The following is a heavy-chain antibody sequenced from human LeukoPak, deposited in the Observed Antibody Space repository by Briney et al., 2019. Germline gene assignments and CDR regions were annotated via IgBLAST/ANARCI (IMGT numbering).Heavy chain of an antibody. J-gene: IGHJ6*02. Sequence: ASVTLSCKASGGTFSSYAISWVRQAPGQGLEWMGGIIPIFGTANYAQKFQGRVTITADESTSTAYMELSSLRSEDTAVYYCARDIVVVPAAMMPYYYGMDVWGQGTTVTVSS. CDR2: IIPIFGTA. V-gene: IGHV1-69*13. D-gene: IGHD2-2*01. CDR3: ARDIVVVPAAMMPYYYGMDV. CDR1: GGTFSSYA.